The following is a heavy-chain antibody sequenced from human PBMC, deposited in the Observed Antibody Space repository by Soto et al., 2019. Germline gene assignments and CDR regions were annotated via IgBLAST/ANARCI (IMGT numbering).Heavy chain of an antibody. J-gene: IGHJ4*02. D-gene: IGHD2-15*01. CDR1: CDSISGYY. Sequence: SEALSLTCTVSCDSISGYYWSWIRHPPGKGLQWIGYIYYSGNTNYNPSLKGRVTMSVDTSKNQFSLQVSSVTAADTAVYFCAKYRRTDAEGYTFDYWGQGALVTVSS. CDR3: AKYRRTDAEGYTFDY. V-gene: IGHV4-59*01. CDR2: IYYSGNT.